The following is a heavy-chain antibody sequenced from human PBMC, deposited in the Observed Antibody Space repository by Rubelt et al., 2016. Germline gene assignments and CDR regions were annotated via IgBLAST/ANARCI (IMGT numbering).Heavy chain of an antibody. D-gene: IGHD2-8*01. J-gene: IGHJ4*02. V-gene: IGHV4-4*02. CDR1: GVSISGSDW. Sequence: QVQLQESGPGLVMPSGTLSLTCAVSGVSISGSDWWTWVRQPPGKGLEWIGEIHHSGSANYTPSLRNRGTISIVKAKIQFSRILSPWTATATAVYYCASVSCSSGGCFTFDYWCRGTLVTVSS. CDR3: ASVSCSSGGCFTFDY. CDR2: IHHSGSA.